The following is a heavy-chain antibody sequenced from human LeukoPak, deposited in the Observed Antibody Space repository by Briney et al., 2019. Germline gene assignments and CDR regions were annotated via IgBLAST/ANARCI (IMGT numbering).Heavy chain of an antibody. CDR1: GFTFSSYA. J-gene: IGHJ6*03. V-gene: IGHV3-64*01. D-gene: IGHD3-9*01. CDR2: ISGSGGST. Sequence: PGGSLTLSCAASGFTFSSYAMDWVRQAPGKGLEYVSAISGSGGSTFYGNSVKGRFTISRDNSKNTLDLQMGSLRAEDMAVYYCARAGVVRYVAWLINYYMDVWGKGTTVTVSS. CDR3: ARAGVVRYVAWLINYYMDV.